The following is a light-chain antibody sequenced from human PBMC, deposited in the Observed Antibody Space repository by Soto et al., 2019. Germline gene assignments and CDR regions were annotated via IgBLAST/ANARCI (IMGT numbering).Light chain of an antibody. V-gene: IGKV1-17*03. J-gene: IGKJ2*01. CDR2: GAS. CDR1: QGIDNY. CDR3: LQHNAYPFT. Sequence: DIQMTQSPSAMSASVGDRVTITCRASQGIDNYVAWFQQKPGRGPKRLIYGASNLQSGVPPRFSGSGSETEFTLTISNLQPEDIATYYCLQHNAYPFTFGQGTKLEIK.